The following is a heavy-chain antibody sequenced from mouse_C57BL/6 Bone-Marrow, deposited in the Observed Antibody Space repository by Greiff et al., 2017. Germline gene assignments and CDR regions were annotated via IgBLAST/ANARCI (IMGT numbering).Heavy chain of an antibody. V-gene: IGHV1-69*01. Sequence: VKLQQPGAELVMPGASVKLSCEASGYTFTSYWMHWVKQRPGQGLEWIGEIDPSDSYTNYNQKFKGKSTLTVDKSSSTAYIQLSSLTSEDSAVYYDARWITTVVVPNWGFYAMDYWGQGTSVTVSS. CDR2: IDPSDSYT. J-gene: IGHJ4*01. CDR1: GYTFTSYW. CDR3: ARWITTVVVPNWGFYAMDY. D-gene: IGHD1-1*01.